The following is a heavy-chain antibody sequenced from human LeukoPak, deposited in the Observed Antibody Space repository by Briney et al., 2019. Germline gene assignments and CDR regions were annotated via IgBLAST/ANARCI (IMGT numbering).Heavy chain of an antibody. Sequence: GSLTLSCAASGFTFSRYYMSWVRQAPGKGLEWVANINQDGSDKYYVDSVKGRFTISRDNAKNSLYLQMNSLRAEDTGVYYCAREGIVVVPAAMDDAFDIWGQGTMVTVSS. D-gene: IGHD2-2*01. CDR1: GFTFSRYY. J-gene: IGHJ3*02. CDR3: AREGIVVVPAAMDDAFDI. V-gene: IGHV3-7*01. CDR2: INQDGSDK.